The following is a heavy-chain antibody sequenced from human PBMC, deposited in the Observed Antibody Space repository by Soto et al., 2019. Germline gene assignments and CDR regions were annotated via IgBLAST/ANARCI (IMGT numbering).Heavy chain of an antibody. CDR1: GFTFSTYA. J-gene: IGHJ6*02. CDR3: VKGYWKGDV. CDR2: ISGSGGSI. Sequence: EVQLLESGGGLVQPGGSLRLSCAASGFTFSTYAMNWVSQAPGNGLEWASAISGSGGSIHYADSVKGRFTISRDNSKNTLYLQMNILSDEDTAVYHCVKGYWKGDVWGQGTTVTVSS. D-gene: IGHD1-1*01. V-gene: IGHV3-23*01.